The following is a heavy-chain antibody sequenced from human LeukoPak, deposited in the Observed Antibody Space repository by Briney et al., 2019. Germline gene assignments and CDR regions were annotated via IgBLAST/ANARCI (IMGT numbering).Heavy chain of an antibody. J-gene: IGHJ2*01. CDR2: IHFSGST. V-gene: IGHV4-4*09. D-gene: IGHD2-21*02. CDR3: ARTYCGGDCFLGNWYFDL. Sequence: PSETLSLTCSVSGGSITNYYWSWIRQPPGKGLEWIAYIHFSGSTNINPSLKSRVTMSLDTSKHHFSLDLTSVTAAGTAVYYCARTYCGGDCFLGNWYFDLWGRGTLITVSS. CDR1: GGSITNYY.